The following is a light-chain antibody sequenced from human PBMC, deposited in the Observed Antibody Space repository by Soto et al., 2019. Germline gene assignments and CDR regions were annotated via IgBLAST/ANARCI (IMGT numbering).Light chain of an antibody. J-gene: IGKJ1*01. V-gene: IGKV3-20*01. CDR2: GGS. CDR1: QSVSRIY. Sequence: EIVLTQSPGTLSLSPGERATLSCRASQSVSRIYLAWYQQKPGQAPRLLIYGGSSRATGIPERFSGSGSGTDFTLTISRLEPEDFAVYYCQHYGNSRWTFGQGAKVEIK. CDR3: QHYGNSRWT.